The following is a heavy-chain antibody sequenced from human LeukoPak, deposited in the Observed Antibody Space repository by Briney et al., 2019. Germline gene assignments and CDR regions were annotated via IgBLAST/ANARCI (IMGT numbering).Heavy chain of an antibody. CDR1: GFTFSDYY. J-gene: IGHJ4*02. CDR3: ARADCGGDCYEASGYFDY. CDR2: ISSSSSYT. D-gene: IGHD2-21*02. Sequence: GGSLRLSCAASGFTFSDYYMSWIRPAPGKGLEWVSYISSSSSYTNYADSVKGRFTISRDNAKNSLYLQMPSLRAEDTAVYYCARADCGGDCYEASGYFDYWGQGTLVTVSS. V-gene: IGHV3-11*06.